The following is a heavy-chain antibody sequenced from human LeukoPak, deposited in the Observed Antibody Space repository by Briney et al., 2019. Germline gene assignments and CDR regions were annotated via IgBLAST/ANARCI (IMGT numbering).Heavy chain of an antibody. J-gene: IGHJ5*02. V-gene: IGHV1-69*10. CDR1: GGIFSSYT. Sequence: SVKVSCKCCGGIFSSYTIGWVRQAPGQGLEWVGGQLPILGIAKYVQKFQGRVTITADKSTSTAYMELSSLRSEDTAVYYCAIRYSGSVANDFDHWGQGTLVTVSS. CDR3: AIRYSGSVANDFDH. CDR2: QLPILGIA. D-gene: IGHD1-26*01.